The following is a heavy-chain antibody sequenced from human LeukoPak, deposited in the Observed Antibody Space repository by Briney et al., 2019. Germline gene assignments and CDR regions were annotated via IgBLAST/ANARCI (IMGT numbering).Heavy chain of an antibody. J-gene: IGHJ4*02. CDR3: AKDYAAGRPYYFDS. Sequence: GGSLTLSCAAPGHIFNNQVMNWVRQAPEKGLEWVSSISGSGVHTYYADSVKGRFTIYRDNSKNTLYLQMHSLKAGDTAVYYCAKDYAAGRPYYFDSWGQGTLVTVSS. CDR2: ISGSGVHT. CDR1: GHIFNNQV. D-gene: IGHD6-13*01. V-gene: IGHV3-23*01.